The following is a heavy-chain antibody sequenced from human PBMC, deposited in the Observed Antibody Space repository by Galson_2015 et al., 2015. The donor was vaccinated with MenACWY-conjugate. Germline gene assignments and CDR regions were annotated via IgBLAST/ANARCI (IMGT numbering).Heavy chain of an antibody. CDR3: ARTGYSGSYSSDDAFEF. J-gene: IGHJ3*01. D-gene: IGHD1-26*01. CDR1: GYTFTSYG. CDR2: ISAYNGNT. V-gene: IGHV1-18*01. Sequence: SVKVSCKASGYTFTSYGISWVRQAPGQGLEWMGWISAYNGNTNYAQKLQGRVTMTTDTSTSTAYMELRSLRSDDTAVYYCARTGYSGSYSSDDAFEFWGQGTMVTVSS.